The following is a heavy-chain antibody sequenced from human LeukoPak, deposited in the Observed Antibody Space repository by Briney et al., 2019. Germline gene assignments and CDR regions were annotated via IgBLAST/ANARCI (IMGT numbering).Heavy chain of an antibody. J-gene: IGHJ4*02. CDR3: ASRRRYSGYDKSIYD. V-gene: IGHV4-4*07. D-gene: IGHD5-12*01. CDR2: IYTSGST. CDR1: GGSISSYY. Sequence: SETLSLTCTVSGGSISSYYWSWIRQPAGKGLEWIGRIYTSGSTNYNPSLRSRVTMSVDTSKNQFSLKLSSVTAADTAVYYCASRRRYSGYDKSIYDWGQGTLVAVSS.